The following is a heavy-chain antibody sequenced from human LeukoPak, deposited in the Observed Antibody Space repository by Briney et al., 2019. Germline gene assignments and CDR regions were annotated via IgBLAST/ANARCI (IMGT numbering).Heavy chain of an antibody. Sequence: ASVRVSCKASGYTLTDYYLHWVRQAPGQGLEWMGWLNPLSGDTQYAQNFEGRVTMTRDTSINTAYMELSSLTSDDTAVYYCAKLSSTWFDPWGQGTLVTVSS. CDR1: GYTLTDYY. J-gene: IGHJ5*02. CDR2: LNPLSGDT. CDR3: AKLSSTWFDP. V-gene: IGHV1-2*02. D-gene: IGHD1-1*01.